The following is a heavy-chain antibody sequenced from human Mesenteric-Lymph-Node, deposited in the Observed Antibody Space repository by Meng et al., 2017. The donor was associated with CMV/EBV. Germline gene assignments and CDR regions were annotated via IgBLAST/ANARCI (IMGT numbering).Heavy chain of an antibody. Sequence: GGSLRLSCAASGFTFSSYGMHWVRQAPGKGLEWVAFIRYDGSNKYYADSVKGRFTISRDNSKNTLYLQMNSLRAEDTAVYYCAKPIGTHANYYYYGMDVWGQGTTVTVSS. J-gene: IGHJ6*02. CDR1: GFTFSSYG. CDR3: AKPIGTHANYYYYGMDV. V-gene: IGHV3-30*02. CDR2: IRYDGSNK. D-gene: IGHD2-8*01.